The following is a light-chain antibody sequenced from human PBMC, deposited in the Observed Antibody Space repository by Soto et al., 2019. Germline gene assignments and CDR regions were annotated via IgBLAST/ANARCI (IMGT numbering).Light chain of an antibody. V-gene: IGKV3-20*01. CDR1: QSVSSNY. CDR3: QQYSNSPPEFT. CDR2: GAS. Sequence: EIVLTKSPGTLSVSPGERVTLSCRASQSVSSNYLAWYQQRPGQAPRLLIFGASYRATGIPDRFSGSGSGTDFTLTISRLEPEDFAVYYCQQYSNSPPEFTFGPGTKVDSK. J-gene: IGKJ3*01.